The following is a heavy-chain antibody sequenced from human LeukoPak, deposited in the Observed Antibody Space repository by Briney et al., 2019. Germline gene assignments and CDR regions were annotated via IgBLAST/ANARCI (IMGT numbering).Heavy chain of an antibody. Sequence: ASVKVSCKASGYTFTSYGISWVRQAPGQGLEWMGWISAYNGNTNYAQKLQGRVTMTTDTSTSTAYMELRSLRSDDTAMYYCAREMDGSGSSPFDYWGQGTLVTVSS. D-gene: IGHD3-10*01. CDR3: AREMDGSGSSPFDY. V-gene: IGHV1-18*04. CDR1: GYTFTSYG. CDR2: ISAYNGNT. J-gene: IGHJ4*02.